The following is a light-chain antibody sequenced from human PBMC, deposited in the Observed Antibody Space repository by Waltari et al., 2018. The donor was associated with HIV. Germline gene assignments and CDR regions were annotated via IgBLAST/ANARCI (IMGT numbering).Light chain of an antibody. Sequence: QSVLTQPPSVSGAPGQRVTISCTGSSSNIGAGYDVHWYQQLPGTAPKLLSYGNSNRPSGVTDRFSGSKSGTSASLAITGLQAEDEADYYCQSYDSSLSGSRVFGGGTKLTVL. V-gene: IGLV1-40*01. J-gene: IGLJ3*02. CDR2: GNS. CDR1: SSNIGAGYD. CDR3: QSYDSSLSGSRV.